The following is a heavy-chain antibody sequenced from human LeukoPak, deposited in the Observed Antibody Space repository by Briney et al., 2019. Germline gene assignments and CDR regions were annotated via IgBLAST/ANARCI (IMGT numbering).Heavy chain of an antibody. CDR3: AAWAAVGRFFDY. J-gene: IGHJ4*02. D-gene: IGHD6-13*01. V-gene: IGHV1-2*02. CDR1: GYTFTEYY. Sequence: GASVKVSCKASGYTFTEYYIHWVRQAPGQGLEWMGWINPNSGGSNSAQNFRGRVTMTRDTSITTAYMELSRLASDDTAVYYCAAWAAVGRFFDYWGQRTQVTVSS. CDR2: INPNSGGS.